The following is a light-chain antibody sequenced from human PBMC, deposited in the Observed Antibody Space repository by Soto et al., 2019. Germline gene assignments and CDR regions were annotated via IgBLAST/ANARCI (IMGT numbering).Light chain of an antibody. Sequence: DIQMTQSPSPLSASIGDRVTITCRASPSISRGLAWYQQKPGKAPKLLIYDASSLESGVPSRFSGSGSGTEFTLTISSLQPDDFATYYCQQYNSYPTFGQGTKVEIK. V-gene: IGKV1-5*01. J-gene: IGKJ1*01. CDR1: PSISRG. CDR2: DAS. CDR3: QQYNSYPT.